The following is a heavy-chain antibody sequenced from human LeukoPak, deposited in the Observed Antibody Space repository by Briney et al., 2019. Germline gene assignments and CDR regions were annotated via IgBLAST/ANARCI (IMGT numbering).Heavy chain of an antibody. CDR3: ARERCYDGYSDFDY. D-gene: IGHD2-2*01. CDR1: GFTFSSYE. CDR2: ISSSGSTI. V-gene: IGHV3-48*03. Sequence: PGGSLRLSCAASGFTFSSYEMNWVRQAPGKGLEWVSYISSSGSTIYYADSVKGRFTISRDNAKNSLYLQMNSLRAEDTAVYYCARERCYDGYSDFDYWGQGTLVTVSS. J-gene: IGHJ4*02.